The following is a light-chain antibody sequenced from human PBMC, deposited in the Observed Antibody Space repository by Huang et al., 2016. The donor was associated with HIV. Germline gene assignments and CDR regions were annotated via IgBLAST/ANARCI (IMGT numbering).Light chain of an antibody. J-gene: IGKJ5*01. CDR1: ENISSN. CDR2: DAS. CDR3: QQYNNWPPIT. Sequence: EIVMTQSPATLSVSPGERVTLSCRATENISSNLAWYQQHSGQPPRLLIYDASTRATGTPARFSGSGSGTEFTLTIDSLQSGDFAVYYCQQYNNWPPITFGQGTRLDIK. V-gene: IGKV3-15*01.